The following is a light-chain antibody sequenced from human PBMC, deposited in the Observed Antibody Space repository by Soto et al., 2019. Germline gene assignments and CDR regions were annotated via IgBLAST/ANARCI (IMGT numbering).Light chain of an antibody. CDR3: QQYNSYWYT. Sequence: DIQMTQSPSTLSASVGDRVTITCRASQSISSWLAGYQQKPGKAPKLLIYDASSLDSGVPSRFSGSGSGTDFTLTISSLQPDDFAPDYCQQYNSYWYTFGQGSKLEIK. V-gene: IGKV1-5*01. CDR2: DAS. CDR1: QSISSW. J-gene: IGKJ2*01.